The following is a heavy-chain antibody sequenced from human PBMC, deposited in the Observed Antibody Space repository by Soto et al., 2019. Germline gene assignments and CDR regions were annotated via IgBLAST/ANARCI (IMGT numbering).Heavy chain of an antibody. Sequence: EVQLVEFGGGLVQPGRSLRLSCAASGFTFDDYAMHWVRQAPGKGLEWVSGISWNSGSIGYADSVKGRFTISRDNAKNSLYLQMNSLRAEDTALYYCAKDIRGGGILGGFDYWGQGTLVTVSS. CDR3: AKDIRGGGILGGFDY. J-gene: IGHJ4*02. V-gene: IGHV3-9*01. CDR1: GFTFDDYA. D-gene: IGHD2-15*01. CDR2: ISWNSGSI.